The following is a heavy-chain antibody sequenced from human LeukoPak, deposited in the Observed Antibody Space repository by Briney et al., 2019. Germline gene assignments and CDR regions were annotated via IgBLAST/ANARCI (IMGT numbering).Heavy chain of an antibody. CDR3: AVYYYGSGSQKRYYYYMDV. Sequence: PGGSLRLSCAASGFTFSSNYMSWVHQAPGKGLECVSVIYSDGTTYYADSVKGRFTISRDKSKNTLYLQMNILRAEDTAVYYCAVYYYGSGSQKRYYYYMDVWGKGTTVTVSS. CDR1: GFTFSSNY. V-gene: IGHV3-53*01. J-gene: IGHJ6*03. D-gene: IGHD3-10*01. CDR2: IYSDGTT.